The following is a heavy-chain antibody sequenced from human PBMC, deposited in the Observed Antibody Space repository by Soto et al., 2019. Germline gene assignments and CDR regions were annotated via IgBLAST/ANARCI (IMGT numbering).Heavy chain of an antibody. CDR2: MNPYSGNT. CDR1: GYTFTSYD. D-gene: IGHD6-19*01. J-gene: IGHJ5*02. CDR3: ARTRFGAVAGT. V-gene: IGHV1-8*01. Sequence: QVQLVQSGAEVKKPGASVKVSCKASGYTFTSYDIHWVRRATGQGPEWMGWMNPYSGNTVYAQKFQGRVTTTRNTSMSTAYMELSSLRSEDTAVYYCARTRFGAVAGTWGQGTLVTVSS.